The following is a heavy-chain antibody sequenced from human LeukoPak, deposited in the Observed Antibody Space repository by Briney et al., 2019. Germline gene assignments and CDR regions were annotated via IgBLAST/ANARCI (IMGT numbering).Heavy chain of an antibody. V-gene: IGHV3-21*01. CDR3: ATDYCSRTTCYLFDY. J-gene: IGHJ4*02. Sequence: GGSLRLSCAASGFTFSSYIMNWVRQAPGKGLEWVSSISSSSGYIYYADSVKGRFTISRDNAKNSLYLQMNSLRAEDTAVYYCATDYCSRTTCYLFDYWGQGTLVTVSS. CDR1: GFTFSSYI. D-gene: IGHD2-2*01. CDR2: ISSSSGYI.